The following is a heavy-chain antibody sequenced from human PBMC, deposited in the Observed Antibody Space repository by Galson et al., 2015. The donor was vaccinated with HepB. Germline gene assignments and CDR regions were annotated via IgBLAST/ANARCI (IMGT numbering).Heavy chain of an antibody. J-gene: IGHJ4*02. D-gene: IGHD5-12*01. CDR1: GFPFENYG. Sequence: SLRLSCAASGFPFENYGMYWVRQAPGKGLEWMAVIPFDGSHKFYADSVQGRFNISRDNSKNTLDLEMNSLRVEDTAIYYCAKERSETWINQCLGDWGQGTLVTVSS. CDR2: IPFDGSHK. CDR3: AKERSETWINQCLGD. V-gene: IGHV3-30*18.